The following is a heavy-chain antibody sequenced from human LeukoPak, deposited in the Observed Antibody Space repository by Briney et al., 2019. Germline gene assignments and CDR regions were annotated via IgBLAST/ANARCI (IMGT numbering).Heavy chain of an antibody. Sequence: KTGGSLRLSCAASGFTFSEYYMSRVRQAPGKGLEWVSYITVSGSPMMCADSVKGRFTISRDNAKNSLYLQMNSLRVEDSAVYYCATSERSYSASGTFDNWGLGTLVTVSS. CDR2: ITVSGSPM. CDR3: ATSERSYSASGTFDN. J-gene: IGHJ4*02. CDR1: GFTFSEYY. V-gene: IGHV3-11*01. D-gene: IGHD3-10*01.